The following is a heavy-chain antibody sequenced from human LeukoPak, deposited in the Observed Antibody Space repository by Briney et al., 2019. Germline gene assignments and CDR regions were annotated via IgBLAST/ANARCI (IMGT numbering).Heavy chain of an antibody. D-gene: IGHD5-18*01. CDR1: GYSFIRYA. J-gene: IGHJ4*02. V-gene: IGHV1-18*01. Sequence: GAPVKVSCKASGYSFIRYAITWVRQAPGQGLEWIGWVSTYNGNTNYAQSLQGRLTLTTDTSTNTAYMELRSLRSDDTAVYYCARERDTALAPYFDYWGQGTLVTVSS. CDR2: VSTYNGNT. CDR3: ARERDTALAPYFDY.